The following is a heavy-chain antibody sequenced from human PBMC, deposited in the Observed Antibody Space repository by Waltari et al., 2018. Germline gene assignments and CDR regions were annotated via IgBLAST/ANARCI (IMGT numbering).Heavy chain of an antibody. Sequence: EVQLLESGGGLVQPGGSLRLSCAASGFTFSSYAMSWVRQAPGKGLEWVSAISGSGGSTDYADSVKGRFTISRDNSKNTLYLQMNSLRAEDTAVYYCAKVIVLMRVLGGMDVWGQGTTVTVSS. CDR1: GFTFSSYA. CDR2: ISGSGGST. CDR3: AKVIVLMRVLGGMDV. D-gene: IGHD2-8*01. V-gene: IGHV3-23*01. J-gene: IGHJ6*02.